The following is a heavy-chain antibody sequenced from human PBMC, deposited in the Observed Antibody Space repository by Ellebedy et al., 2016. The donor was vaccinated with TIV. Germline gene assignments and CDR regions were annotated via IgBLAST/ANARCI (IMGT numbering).Heavy chain of an antibody. CDR2: IYHSGST. Sequence: SETLSLTCTVYGDSISSSSSYWAWIRQPPGKGLEWIGSIYHSGSTYYNPSLKSRVTISVDTSKNQFSLKLTSVTAADTAEYYCARWFGELLYVRWFDPWGQGTLVTVSS. CDR3: ARWFGELLYVRWFDP. D-gene: IGHD3-10*01. V-gene: IGHV4-39*01. CDR1: GDSISSSSSY. J-gene: IGHJ5*02.